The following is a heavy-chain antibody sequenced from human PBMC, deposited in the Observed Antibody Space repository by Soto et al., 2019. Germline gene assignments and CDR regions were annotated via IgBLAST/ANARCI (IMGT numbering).Heavy chain of an antibody. CDR1: GFSLSTSGVG. CDR2: IYWDDSK. CDR3: AHKGPEDWPLDY. V-gene: IGHV2-5*02. J-gene: IGHJ4*02. D-gene: IGHD3-9*01. Sequence: QITLKESGPTLVRPTQTLTLTCAFSGFSLSTSGVGVGWIRQPPGKALEWLAVIYWDDSKHYSPSLRSRLTLTKDTSKNQVVLTMTNMAPVDTGTYYCAHKGPEDWPLDYWGQGTLVTVSS.